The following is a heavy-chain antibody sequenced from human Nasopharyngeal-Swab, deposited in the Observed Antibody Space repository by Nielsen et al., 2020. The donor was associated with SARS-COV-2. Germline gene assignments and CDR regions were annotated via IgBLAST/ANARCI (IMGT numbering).Heavy chain of an antibody. CDR1: AYTFTSYY. CDR3: ARGGIPPHFCSYFDY. V-gene: IGHV1-46*01. Sequence: ASVQVSCKASAYTFTSYYIHCVRQPARQGLEWMGIINPSDGSTNYAQNSLGRVIMISDKYTSTAYMELSSLRSEDTAVYYCARGGIPPHFCSYFDYWGQGTLVSVSS. CDR2: INPSDGST. D-gene: IGHD2-21*01. J-gene: IGHJ4*02.